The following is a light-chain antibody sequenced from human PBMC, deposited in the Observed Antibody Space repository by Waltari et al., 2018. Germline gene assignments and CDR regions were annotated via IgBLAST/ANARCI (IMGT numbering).Light chain of an antibody. Sequence: QSALTQPRSVSGSPGQSVTISCTGTNSDVGGYNYVSWYQHHPGKAPKLMIYDVSKWPSGVPDRCSGAKSGNTASLTISGLQAEDEADYYCCSYAGSYTYVFGTGTKVTVL. V-gene: IGLV2-11*01. CDR2: DVS. CDR1: NSDVGGYNY. CDR3: CSYAGSYTYV. J-gene: IGLJ1*01.